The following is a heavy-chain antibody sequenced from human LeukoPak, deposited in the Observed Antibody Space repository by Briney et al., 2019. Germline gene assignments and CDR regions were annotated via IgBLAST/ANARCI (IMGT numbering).Heavy chain of an antibody. CDR2: IFYSVST. CDR1: GGSISSYY. Sequence: PSETLSLTCTVSGGSISSYYWRWIRQPPGKGLECIGYIFYSVSTNYNPSLKSRVTISVDTSKNQFSLKLSSVTAADTAVYYCARSDMVRGVIRIDYWGQGTLVTVSS. J-gene: IGHJ4*02. CDR3: ARSDMVRGVIRIDY. V-gene: IGHV4-59*01. D-gene: IGHD3-10*01.